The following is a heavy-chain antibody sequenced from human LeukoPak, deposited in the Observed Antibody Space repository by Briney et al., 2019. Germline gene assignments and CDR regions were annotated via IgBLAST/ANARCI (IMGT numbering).Heavy chain of an antibody. Sequence: SVKVSCKASGGTFSSYTISWVRQAPGQGLEWMGRIIPILGIANYAQKFQGRVTITADKSTSTAYMELSSLRSEDTAVYYCARGPNHSSSWYGWFDPWGQGTLVTVSS. CDR1: GGTFSSYT. V-gene: IGHV1-69*02. CDR2: IIPILGIA. CDR3: ARGPNHSSSWYGWFDP. D-gene: IGHD6-13*01. J-gene: IGHJ5*02.